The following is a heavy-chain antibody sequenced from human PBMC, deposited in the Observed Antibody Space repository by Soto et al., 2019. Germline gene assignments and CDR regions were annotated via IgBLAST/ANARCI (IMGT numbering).Heavy chain of an antibody. J-gene: IGHJ4*02. Sequence: SLTLSCAASGFSFSSYAMHWVRQALGKGLEWVAVISYDGSNKYYADSVKGRFTISRDNSKNTLYLQMNSLRAEDTAVYYCARDSSYCMSTGCYHGPFDYWGQGTLVTVSS. CDR1: GFSFSSYA. V-gene: IGHV3-30-3*01. D-gene: IGHD2-2*01. CDR2: ISYDGSNK. CDR3: ARDSSYCMSTGCYHGPFDY.